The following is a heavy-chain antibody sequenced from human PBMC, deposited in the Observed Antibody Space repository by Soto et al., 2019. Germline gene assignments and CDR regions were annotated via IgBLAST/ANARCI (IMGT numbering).Heavy chain of an antibody. D-gene: IGHD5-12*01. V-gene: IGHV5-10-1*01. Sequence: PGESLKISCKGSGYSFTSYWISWVRQMPGKGLEWMGRIDPSDSYTNYSPSFQGHVTISADKSISTAYLQWSSLMASDTAMYYCAARGYSGYEADYWGQGTLVTVSS. J-gene: IGHJ4*02. CDR2: IDPSDSYT. CDR3: AARGYSGYEADY. CDR1: GYSFTSYW.